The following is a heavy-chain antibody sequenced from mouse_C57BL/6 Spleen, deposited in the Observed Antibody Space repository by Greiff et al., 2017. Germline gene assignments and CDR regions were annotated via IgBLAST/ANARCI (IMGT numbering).Heavy chain of an antibody. Sequence: QVQLQQPGAELVKPGASVKLSCKASGYTFTSYCMHWVKQRPGQGLEWIGMVYPNSGSTNYNEKFKSKATLTVDKSSRTAYMQLSSLTSEDSAVYYRAKATTGDYAMDYWGQGTSVTVSS. CDR3: AKATTGDYAMDY. CDR2: VYPNSGST. V-gene: IGHV1-64*01. CDR1: GYTFTSYC. J-gene: IGHJ4*01. D-gene: IGHD1-1*01.